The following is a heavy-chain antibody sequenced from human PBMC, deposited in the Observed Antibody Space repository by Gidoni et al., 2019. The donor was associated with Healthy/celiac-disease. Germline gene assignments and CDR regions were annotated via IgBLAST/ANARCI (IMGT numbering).Heavy chain of an antibody. CDR1: GGSISSSSYY. CDR3: ARRGPESGYDNPRRKYYYYGMDV. J-gene: IGHJ6*02. D-gene: IGHD5-12*01. Sequence: QLHLQESGPGLVKPSETLSLTCTVSGGSISSSSYYWGSIRQPPGKGVEWIGSIYYSGSTYNNPSLKSRVTISVDTAKNQFSLKLSSVTAADTAVYYCARRGPESGYDNPRRKYYYYGMDVWGQGTTVTVSS. CDR2: IYYSGST. V-gene: IGHV4-39*01.